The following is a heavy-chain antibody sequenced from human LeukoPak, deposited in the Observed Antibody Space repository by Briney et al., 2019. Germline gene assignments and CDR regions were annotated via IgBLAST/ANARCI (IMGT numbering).Heavy chain of an antibody. CDR2: IYPGDSDT. CDR1: GYTFTNYW. CDR3: ARHTGEGSHFQH. J-gene: IGHJ1*01. Sequence: GESLKISCKASGYTFTNYWIGWVRQMPGKGLEWMGIIYPGDSDTRYSPSSRGQVIISADKSIRTAYLQWTSLKASDTAMYYCARHTGEGSHFQHWGQGSLVTVSS. V-gene: IGHV5-51*01. D-gene: IGHD3-16*01.